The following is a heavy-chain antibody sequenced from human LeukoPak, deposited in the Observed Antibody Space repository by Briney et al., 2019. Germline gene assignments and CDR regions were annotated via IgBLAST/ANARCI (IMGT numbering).Heavy chain of an antibody. CDR3: ARDLSTDSSGYYYVNWFDP. CDR1: GYTFTSYA. Sequence: ASVKVSCKASGYTFTSYAMHWVRQAPGQRLEWMGWINAGNGNTKYSQKFQGRVTITRDTSASTAYMELSSLRSEDTAVYYCARDLSTDSSGYYYVNWFDPWGQGTPVTVSS. J-gene: IGHJ5*02. D-gene: IGHD3-22*01. CDR2: INAGNGNT. V-gene: IGHV1-3*01.